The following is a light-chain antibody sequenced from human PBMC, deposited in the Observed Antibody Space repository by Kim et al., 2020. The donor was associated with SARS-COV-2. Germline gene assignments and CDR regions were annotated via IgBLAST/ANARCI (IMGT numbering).Light chain of an antibody. J-gene: IGKJ2*01. CDR1: QTVGTAF. Sequence: EIVLTQSPGTLSLSPGERATLSCKASQTVGTAFLGWYQQKPGQAPRLLIYSTSNRATGIPDRFSGSGSETDFTLTISRLEPEDFAAYFCQRYGTYPLYTFGQGTKLDI. V-gene: IGKV3-20*01. CDR3: QRYGTYPLYT. CDR2: STS.